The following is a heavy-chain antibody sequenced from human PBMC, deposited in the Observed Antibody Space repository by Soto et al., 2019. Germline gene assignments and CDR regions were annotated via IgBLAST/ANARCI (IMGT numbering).Heavy chain of an antibody. Sequence: TVKVSCKASCYAITSYGISWLRQAPGQGLEWMGWIIAYNGNTNYAQNLQGRVTMTTDTSMSTAYMELRSLRSDDTAVYYCASPGAIGPLVGMDVWGQGTTVTVS. CDR3: ASPGAIGPLVGMDV. CDR1: CYAITSYG. CDR2: IIAYNGNT. J-gene: IGHJ6*02. D-gene: IGHD3-10*01. V-gene: IGHV1-18*04.